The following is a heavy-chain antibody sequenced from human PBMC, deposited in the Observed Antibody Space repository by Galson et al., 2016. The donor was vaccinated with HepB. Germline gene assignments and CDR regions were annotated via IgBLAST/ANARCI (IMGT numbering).Heavy chain of an antibody. V-gene: IGHV3-30*18. D-gene: IGHD1-14*01. J-gene: IGHJ4*02. CDR2: ISFDGSKY. Sequence: SLRLSCAASGFTFSSYGMHWARQAPGRGLEWLAVISFDGSKYYYADSVKGRFTISRDNSKNTLYLQMNSLRVEDTAVYYCAKIDDPEPIDFWGQGTLFTVSS. CDR3: AKIDDPEPIDF. CDR1: GFTFSSYG.